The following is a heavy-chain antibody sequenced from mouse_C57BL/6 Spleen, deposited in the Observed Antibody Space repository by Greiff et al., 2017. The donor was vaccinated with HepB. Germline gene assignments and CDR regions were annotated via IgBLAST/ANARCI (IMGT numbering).Heavy chain of an antibody. J-gene: IGHJ3*01. CDR1: GYTFTSYW. CDR3: ARGDWDKEFAY. V-gene: IGHV1-7*01. Sequence: QVQLQQSGAELAKPGASVKLSCKASGYTFTSYWMHWVKQRPGQGLEWIGYINPSSGYTKYNQKFKDKATLTADKSSITAYMQLSSLTYEDSAVYYCARGDWDKEFAYWGQGTLVTVSA. D-gene: IGHD4-1*01. CDR2: INPSSGYT.